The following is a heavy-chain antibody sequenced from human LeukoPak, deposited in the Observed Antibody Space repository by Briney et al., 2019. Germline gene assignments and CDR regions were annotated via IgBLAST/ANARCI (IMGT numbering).Heavy chain of an antibody. J-gene: IGHJ4*02. CDR3: ARDEGRGYSYGYVDY. CDR2: IKQDGSEN. D-gene: IGHD5-18*01. Sequence: GGSLRLSCAASGFTFSTYWMTWARQAPGKGLEWVANIKQDGSENYYVDSVKGRFTISRDNAKNSLYLQMNSLRAEDTAVYYCARDEGRGYSYGYVDYWGQGTLVTVSS. CDR1: GFTFSTYW. V-gene: IGHV3-7*03.